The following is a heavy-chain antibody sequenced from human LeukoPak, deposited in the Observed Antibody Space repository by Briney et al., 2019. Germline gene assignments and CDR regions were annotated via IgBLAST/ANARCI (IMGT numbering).Heavy chain of an antibody. Sequence: PGGSLRLSYAASGFTFSDYYMSCIRQAPGKGLEWVSYISGSGSDTNYADSVKGRFTTSRDNAKNSLYLQMNSLRAEDTAVYYCARVGLIVAAGTPDYWGQGTLVTVSS. J-gene: IGHJ4*02. CDR1: GFTFSDYY. D-gene: IGHD6-13*01. V-gene: IGHV3-11*06. CDR3: ARVGLIVAAGTPDY. CDR2: ISGSGSDT.